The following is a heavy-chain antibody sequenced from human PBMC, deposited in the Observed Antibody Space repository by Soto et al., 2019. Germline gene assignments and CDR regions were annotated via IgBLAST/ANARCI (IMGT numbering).Heavy chain of an antibody. Sequence: ACSLRLSCAASGLTFSSYWINWVRKAPGKGLEWVANIKQDGSEKYYVDSVKGRFTISRDSAENSVYLQMHSLRAEDTAVYYCAASPDYGPQFDFWGQGSLVTVSS. J-gene: IGHJ4*02. CDR3: AASPDYGPQFDF. CDR1: GLTFSSYW. D-gene: IGHD4-17*01. CDR2: IKQDGSEK. V-gene: IGHV3-7*01.